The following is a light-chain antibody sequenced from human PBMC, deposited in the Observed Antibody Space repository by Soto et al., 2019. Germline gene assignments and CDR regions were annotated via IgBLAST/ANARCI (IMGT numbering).Light chain of an antibody. CDR3: QQSYSTWT. CDR1: QSVSSSF. CDR2: GAS. V-gene: IGKV3-20*01. Sequence: EIVLTQSPGTLSLSPGERATLSCRASQSVSSSFLAWYQQKVGQAPRLLIYGASSRATGIPDRFSGSGSGTDFTLTISSLQPEDFATYYCQQSYSTWTFGQGTRLEIK. J-gene: IGKJ5*01.